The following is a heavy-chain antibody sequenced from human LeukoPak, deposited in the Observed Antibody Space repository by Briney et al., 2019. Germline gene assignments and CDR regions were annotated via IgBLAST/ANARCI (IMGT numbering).Heavy chain of an antibody. V-gene: IGHV4-59*12. CDR3: ARGGWTTVTTSEAFDI. J-gene: IGHJ3*02. D-gene: IGHD4-17*01. CDR1: GGSISSYC. Sequence: SETLSLTCTVSGGSISSYCWSWIRQPPGKGLEWIGYIFYSGSTNYNPSLKSRVTISVDTSKNQFSLKLSSVTAADTAVYYCARGGWTTVTTSEAFDIWGQGTMVTVSS. CDR2: IFYSGST.